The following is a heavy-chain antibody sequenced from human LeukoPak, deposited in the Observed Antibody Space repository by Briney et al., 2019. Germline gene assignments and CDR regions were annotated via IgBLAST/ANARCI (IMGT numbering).Heavy chain of an antibody. CDR1: GFTVSSNY. CDR3: ARGPETAMVPRY. V-gene: IGHV3-53*01. D-gene: IGHD5-18*01. Sequence: GGSLRLSCAASGFTVSSNYMSWVRQAPGKGLEWVSVIYSGGSTYYADSEKGRFTISRDNSKNTLYLQMSSLRVEDTAVYYCARGPETAMVPRYWGQGTLVTVSS. J-gene: IGHJ4*02. CDR2: IYSGGST.